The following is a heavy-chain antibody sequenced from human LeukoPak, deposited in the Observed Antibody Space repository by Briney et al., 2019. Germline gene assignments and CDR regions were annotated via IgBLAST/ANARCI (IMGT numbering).Heavy chain of an antibody. Sequence: PGGSLRLSCAASGFTFSSYSMNWVRQAPGKGLEWVSYISSSSSTIYYADSVEGRFTISRDNAKNSLYLQMNSLRAEDTAVYYCASCIAARPDAPYYYYYMDVWGKGTTVTVSS. V-gene: IGHV3-48*01. CDR1: GFTFSSYS. J-gene: IGHJ6*03. D-gene: IGHD6-6*01. CDR3: ASCIAARPDAPYYYYYMDV. CDR2: ISSSSSTI.